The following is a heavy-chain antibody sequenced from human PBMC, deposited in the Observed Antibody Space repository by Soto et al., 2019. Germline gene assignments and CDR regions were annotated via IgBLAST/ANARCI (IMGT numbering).Heavy chain of an antibody. CDR1: GGTFSSYA. Sequence: QVQLVQSGAEVKKPGSSVKVSCKASGGTFSSYAISWVRQAPGQGLEWMGGIIPIFGTANYAQKFQGRVTLTADESTSTSYMELSILRSEDTAVYYCARDNVSSGWYYFDYWGQGTLVTVSS. CDR2: IIPIFGTA. V-gene: IGHV1-69*01. CDR3: ARDNVSSGWYYFDY. D-gene: IGHD6-19*01. J-gene: IGHJ4*02.